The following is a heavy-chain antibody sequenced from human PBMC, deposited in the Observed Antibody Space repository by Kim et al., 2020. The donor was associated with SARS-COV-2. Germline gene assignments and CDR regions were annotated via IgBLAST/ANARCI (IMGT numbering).Heavy chain of an antibody. CDR3: SRAGYSSGGYYYYGMDV. CDR1: GYTFTGYY. CDR2: INPNSGGT. Sequence: AVKVSCKASGYTFTGYYMHWVRQAPGQGLEWMGWINPNSGGTNYAQKFQGRGTMTRDTSISTAYMELSRLRADDTAVYYCSRAGYSSGGYYYYGMDVWG. D-gene: IGHD6-19*01. J-gene: IGHJ6*02. V-gene: IGHV1-2*02.